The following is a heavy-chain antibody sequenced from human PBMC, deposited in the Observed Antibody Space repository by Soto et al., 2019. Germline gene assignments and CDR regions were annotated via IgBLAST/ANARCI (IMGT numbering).Heavy chain of an antibody. Sequence: QVQLVESGGGVVHPERSLRLSCSASEFTFSSYAMHWVRQAPGKGLEWVAGISYDGGHKFYGDSVRGRFTISRDSSKTTVFLQMNSRRPADTAAYYCARVKTDYRNPRGPFFFYGMDVWGQGTRVTVSS. CDR1: EFTFSSYA. D-gene: IGHD4-4*01. V-gene: IGHV3-30-3*01. CDR3: ARVKTDYRNPRGPFFFYGMDV. J-gene: IGHJ6*02. CDR2: ISYDGGHK.